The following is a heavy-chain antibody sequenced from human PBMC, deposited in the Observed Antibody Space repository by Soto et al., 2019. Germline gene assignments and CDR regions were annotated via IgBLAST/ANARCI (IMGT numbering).Heavy chain of an antibody. Sequence: ASVKVSCKASGYTFTSYCMHWVRQAPGQGLEWMGIINPSGGSTSYAQKFQGRVTMTRDTSTSTVYMELSSLRSEGTAVYYCARAGFSTYYYDSSGLREFDYWGQGTL. J-gene: IGHJ4*02. CDR2: INPSGGST. CDR1: GYTFTSYC. V-gene: IGHV1-46*01. CDR3: ARAGFSTYYYDSSGLREFDY. D-gene: IGHD3-22*01.